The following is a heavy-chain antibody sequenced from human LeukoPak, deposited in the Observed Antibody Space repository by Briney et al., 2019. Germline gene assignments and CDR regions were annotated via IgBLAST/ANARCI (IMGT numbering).Heavy chain of an antibody. CDR2: ISSSSSTI. D-gene: IGHD1-1*01. CDR1: GFTFSSYS. J-gene: IGHJ5*02. V-gene: IGHV3-48*01. CDR3: VRGNGNVGGRLDP. Sequence: PGGSLRLSCAASGFTFSSYSMNWVRQAPGKGLEWVSYISSSSSTIYYADSVKGRFTISRDNAKNSLYLQMNSLRAEDTAVYYCVRGNGNVGGRLDPWGQGAWVIVSS.